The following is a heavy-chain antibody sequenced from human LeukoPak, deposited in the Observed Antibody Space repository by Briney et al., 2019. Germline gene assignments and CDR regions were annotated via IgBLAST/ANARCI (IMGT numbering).Heavy chain of an antibody. CDR1: GFTFDDYA. CDR3: SRDGGEGGNSAFDI. V-gene: IGHV3-72*01. Sequence: GRSLRLSCAASGFTFDDYAMHWVRQAPGKGLEWVGRIRRGANSYTTEYAASVKGRFTNSRDDSKNSLYLHMNSLKTEDTAVYHCSRDGGEGGNSAFDIWGQGTMVTVSS. J-gene: IGHJ3*02. CDR2: IRRGANSYTT. D-gene: IGHD3-16*01.